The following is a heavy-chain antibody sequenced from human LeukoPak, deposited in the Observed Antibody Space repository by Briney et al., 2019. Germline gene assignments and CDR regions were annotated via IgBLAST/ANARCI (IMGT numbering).Heavy chain of an antibody. CDR3: ARQPYYYDSSGYLASGYFDY. CDR2: IYYSGST. Sequence: SETLSLTCTVSGGSISSSSYYWGWIRQPPGEGLEWIGSIYYSGSTYYNPSLKSRVTISVDTSKNQFSLKLSSVTAADTAVYYCARQPYYYDSSGYLASGYFDYWGQGTLVTVSS. D-gene: IGHD3-22*01. J-gene: IGHJ4*02. V-gene: IGHV4-39*01. CDR1: GGSISSSSYY.